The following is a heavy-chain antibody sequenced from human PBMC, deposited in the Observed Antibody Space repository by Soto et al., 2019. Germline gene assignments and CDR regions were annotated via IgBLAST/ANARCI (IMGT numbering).Heavy chain of an antibody. CDR2: IYYSGST. V-gene: IGHV4-59*01. J-gene: IGHJ4*02. D-gene: IGHD3-16*02. CDR3: ARGSITITFGGVIPEYYFDY. CDR1: GGSITIYY. Sequence: PSETLSLTCTVSGGSITIYYWSWIRQPPGKGLEWIGYIYYSGSTNYNPSHKSRVTISVDTSKNQFSLKLSSVTAADTAVYYCARGSITITFGGVIPEYYFDYWGQGTLVTVSS.